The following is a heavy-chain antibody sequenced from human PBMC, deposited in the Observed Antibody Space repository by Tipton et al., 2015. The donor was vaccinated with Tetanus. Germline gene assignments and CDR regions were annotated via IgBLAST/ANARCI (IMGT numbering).Heavy chain of an antibody. CDR3: ASTVGHSGGYYYYYGMDV. CDR1: GGSISSYY. Sequence: GLVKPSETLSLTCTVSGGSISSYYWSWIRQPAGKGLEWIGRIYTSGSTNYNPSLKSRVTISVDTSKNQFSLKLSSVTAADTAVYYCASTVGHSGGYYYYYGMDVWGQGTTVTVSS. CDR2: IYTSGST. D-gene: IGHD3-16*01. V-gene: IGHV4-4*07. J-gene: IGHJ6*02.